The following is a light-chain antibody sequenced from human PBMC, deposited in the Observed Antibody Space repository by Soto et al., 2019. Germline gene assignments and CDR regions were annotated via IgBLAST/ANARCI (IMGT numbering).Light chain of an antibody. CDR1: GSDVGGYNY. J-gene: IGLJ1*01. CDR3: CSYAGIYTYV. CDR2: DVS. V-gene: IGLV2-11*01. Sequence: QSALTQPRSVSGSPGRSVTISCTGTGSDVGGYNYVSWYQQHPGKAPKLMIYDVSKRPSGVPDRFSGSKSGNTASLTISGLQAEDEADYYCCSYAGIYTYVFGTGTKLTVL.